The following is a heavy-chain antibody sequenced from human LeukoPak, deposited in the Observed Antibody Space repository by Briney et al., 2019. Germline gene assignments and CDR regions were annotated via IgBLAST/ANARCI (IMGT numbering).Heavy chain of an antibody. CDR2: IYTGGST. CDR1: GFSVSNNY. J-gene: IGHJ6*02. V-gene: IGHV3-53*01. D-gene: IGHD3-10*01. CDR3: ASALLWFGELLEPYYYYGMDV. Sequence: GGSLRLSCAASGFSVSNNYMSWVRQAPGQGLEWVSVIYTGGSTYYADSVKGRFTISRDNSKNTLYLQMNSLRAEDTAVYYCASALLWFGELLEPYYYYGMDVWGQGTTVTVSS.